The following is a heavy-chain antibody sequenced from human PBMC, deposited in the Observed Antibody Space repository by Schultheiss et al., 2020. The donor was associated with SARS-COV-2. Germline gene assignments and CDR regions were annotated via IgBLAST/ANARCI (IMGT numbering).Heavy chain of an antibody. J-gene: IGHJ6*02. CDR2: ISYDGSNK. D-gene: IGHD3-3*01. V-gene: IGHV3-30*04. CDR3: AKEGGITIFGVVPPARYYYGMDV. Sequence: GGSLRLSCAASGFTFSTYAMHWVRQAPGKGLEWVAVISYDGSNKYYADSVKGRFTISRDNSKNTLYLQMNSLRAEDTAVYYCAKEGGITIFGVVPPARYYYGMDVWGQGTTVTVSS. CDR1: GFTFSTYA.